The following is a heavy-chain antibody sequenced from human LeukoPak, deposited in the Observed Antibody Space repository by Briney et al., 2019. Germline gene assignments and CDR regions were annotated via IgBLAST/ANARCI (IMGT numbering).Heavy chain of an antibody. V-gene: IGHV3-9*01. Sequence: PGRSLRLSCAASGFTFDDYAMHWVRQAPGKGLEWVSGISWNDVTIGYADSVKGRFTISRDNAKNSLYLQMNSLRAEDTAVYYCAGVYRIWGNAFDIWGQGTMVTVSS. CDR3: AGVYRIWGNAFDI. CDR2: ISWNDVTI. J-gene: IGHJ3*02. D-gene: IGHD3-16*01. CDR1: GFTFDDYA.